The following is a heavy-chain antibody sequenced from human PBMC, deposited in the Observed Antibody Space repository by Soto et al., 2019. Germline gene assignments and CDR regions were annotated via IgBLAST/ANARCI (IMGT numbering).Heavy chain of an antibody. D-gene: IGHD2-21*02. CDR1: GGSISSGDYY. CDR3: ARDGPLAYCGGDCYSMYYYGMDV. V-gene: IGHV4-30-4*01. Sequence: QVQLQESGPGLVKPSQTLSLTCTVSGGSISSGDYYWSWIRQPPGKGLEWIGYIYYSGSTYYNPSLKSRVTISVDTSKNQFSLKLSSVTAADTAVYYCARDGPLAYCGGDCYSMYYYGMDVWGQGTTVTVSS. CDR2: IYYSGST. J-gene: IGHJ6*02.